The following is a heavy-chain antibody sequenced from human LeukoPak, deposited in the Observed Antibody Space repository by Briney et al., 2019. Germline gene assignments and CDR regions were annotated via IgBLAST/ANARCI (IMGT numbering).Heavy chain of an antibody. D-gene: IGHD2-2*01. Sequence: SETLSLTCAVYGGSFSGYYWSWIRQPPGKGLEWIGEINHSGSTNYNPSLKSRVTISVDTSKNQFSLKLSSVTAADTAVYYCAGGTEYQLLSFDYWGQGTLVTVSS. CDR1: GGSFSGYY. CDR2: INHSGST. CDR3: AGGTEYQLLSFDY. J-gene: IGHJ4*02. V-gene: IGHV4-34*01.